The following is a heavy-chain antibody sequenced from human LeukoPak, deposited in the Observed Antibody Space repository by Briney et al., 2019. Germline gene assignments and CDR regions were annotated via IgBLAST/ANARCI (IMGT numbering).Heavy chain of an antibody. CDR2: VRSKTVGGTT. CDR1: GFTITNAW. CDR3: TRGPEYDTSGYFDH. J-gene: IGHJ4*02. V-gene: IGHV3-15*01. Sequence: PGGSLRLSCAASGFTITNAWMSWVRQAPGKGLEWVGRVRSKTVGGTTDYSAPVKGRFTISRDDSTNTLYLQMNSLKTKDTAVYYCTRGPEYDTSGYFDHWGQGNLVTVSS. D-gene: IGHD3-22*01.